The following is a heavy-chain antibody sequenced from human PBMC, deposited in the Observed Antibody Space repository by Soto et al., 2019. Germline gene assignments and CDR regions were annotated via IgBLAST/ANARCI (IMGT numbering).Heavy chain of an antibody. Sequence: QVQLVESGGGVVQPGRSLRLSCAASGFTFSSYGMHWVRQAPGKGLAWVAVISYDGSNKYYADSVKGRFTISRDNSKNTLYLQMNSVRAEDTAVYYCAPWFGAFDYWGQGTLVTVSS. CDR3: APWFGAFDY. CDR2: ISYDGSNK. CDR1: GFTFSSYG. D-gene: IGHD3-10*01. V-gene: IGHV3-30*03. J-gene: IGHJ4*02.